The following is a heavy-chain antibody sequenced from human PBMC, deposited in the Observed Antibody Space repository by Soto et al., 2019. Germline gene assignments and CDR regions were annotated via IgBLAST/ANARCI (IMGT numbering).Heavy chain of an antibody. CDR2: IYPGDSDT. CDR3: ARTSTAYSYNAFDI. V-gene: IGHV5-51*01. J-gene: IGHJ3*02. D-gene: IGHD5-18*01. CDR1: GYSFTNYW. Sequence: PGESLKISCKGSGYSFTNYWIAWVRQMPGKGLEWMGIIYPGDSDTRYSPSFQGQVTISADKSISAAYLQWSSLKASDTAMYYCARTSTAYSYNAFDIWGQGTMVTVSS.